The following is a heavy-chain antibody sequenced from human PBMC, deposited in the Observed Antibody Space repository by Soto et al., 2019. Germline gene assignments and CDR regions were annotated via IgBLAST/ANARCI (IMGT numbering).Heavy chain of an antibody. CDR1: GFTFSSYG. D-gene: IGHD6-13*01. CDR3: GAGYSSSWYVDAFDI. Sequence: GGSLRLSCAASGFTFSSYGMHWVRQAPGKGLEWVAVIWYDGSNKYYADSVKGRFTISRDNSKNTLYPQMNSLRAEDTAVYYCGAGYSSSWYVDAFDIWGQGTMVTVSS. CDR2: IWYDGSNK. V-gene: IGHV3-33*01. J-gene: IGHJ3*02.